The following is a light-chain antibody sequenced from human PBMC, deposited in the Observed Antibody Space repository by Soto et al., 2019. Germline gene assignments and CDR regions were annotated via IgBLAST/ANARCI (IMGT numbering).Light chain of an antibody. V-gene: IGKV3-20*01. CDR2: GAS. J-gene: IGKJ3*01. CDR3: HQYVTSPT. Sequence: EIVLTQSPGTLSLSPGERATLSCRASQSLAGNYLAWYQQKPGQAPRLLISGASSRATGIPDRFSGSGSGPDFTLTISRLEPEDFAVYYCHQYVTSPTFGPGTKVDIK. CDR1: QSLAGNY.